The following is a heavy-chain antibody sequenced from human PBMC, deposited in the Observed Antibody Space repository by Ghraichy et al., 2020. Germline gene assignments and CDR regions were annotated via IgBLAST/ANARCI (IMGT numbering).Heavy chain of an antibody. CDR3: ARQDGSAWYYLDY. J-gene: IGHJ4*02. CDR2: IYPGNSDT. CDR1: GYSFTSYW. D-gene: IGHD6-13*01. Sequence: GESLNISCKGSGYSFTSYWIGWVRQMPGKGLEWMGIIYPGNSDTRYSPSFQGQVTISADKSISTAYLQWSSLKAWDPAMYYCARQDGSAWYYLDYWGQGTLVTVSS. V-gene: IGHV5-51*01.